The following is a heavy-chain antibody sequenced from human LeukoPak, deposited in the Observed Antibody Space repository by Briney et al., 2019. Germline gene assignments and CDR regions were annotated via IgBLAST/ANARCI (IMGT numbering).Heavy chain of an antibody. CDR2: ISGSGGSI. CDR1: GFTFSTYA. D-gene: IGHD2-2*01. CDR3: AKDSRGSSAWNH. Sequence: GGSLRLSCAASGFTFSTYALSWVRQAPGKGLEWVSVISGSGGSIYYADSVKGRFTISRDNSKNTLYLQMNSLRAEDTAVYYCAKDSRGSSAWNHWGQGTLVTVSS. J-gene: IGHJ5*02. V-gene: IGHV3-23*01.